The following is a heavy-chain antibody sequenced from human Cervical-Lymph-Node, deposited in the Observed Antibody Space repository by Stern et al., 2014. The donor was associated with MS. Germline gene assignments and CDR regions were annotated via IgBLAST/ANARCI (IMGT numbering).Heavy chain of an antibody. CDR3: AGDRHSSGFDH. D-gene: IGHD3-22*01. V-gene: IGHV1-69*01. CDR1: GGTFSNYA. CDR2: TNPLFGTT. J-gene: IGHJ4*02. Sequence: VQLVKSGAEVKKPGSSVTVSCKASGGTFSNYAITWFRQAPGRGLEWMGDTNPLFGTTNYAQKFQGRVTMTAHESTATAYMELSGLRSEDTAVYYCAGDRHSSGFDHWGQGTLVTVSS.